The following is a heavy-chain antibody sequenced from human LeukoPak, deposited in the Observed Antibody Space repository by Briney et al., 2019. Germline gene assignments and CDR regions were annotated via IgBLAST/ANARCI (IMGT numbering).Heavy chain of an antibody. CDR1: GYTFSDHY. CDR2: ISYDGSNK. D-gene: IGHD2-2*01. V-gene: IGHV3-30*03. Sequence: GGSLRLSCAVPGYTFSDHYIDWVRQAPGKGLEWVAVISYDGSNKYYADSVKGRFTISRDDSKNTLYLQMNSLRAEDTAVYYCARVSRKYQLDAFDIWGQGTMVTVSS. CDR3: ARVSRKYQLDAFDI. J-gene: IGHJ3*02.